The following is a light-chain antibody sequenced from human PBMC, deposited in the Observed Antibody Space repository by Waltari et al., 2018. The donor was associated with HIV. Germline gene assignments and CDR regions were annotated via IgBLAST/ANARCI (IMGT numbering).Light chain of an antibody. V-gene: IGLV2-8*01. CDR2: EVS. CDR3: SSYASSNTDVV. J-gene: IGLJ2*01. Sequence: QSALTQPPSASGSPGQSVTISCTGTSSDVGGYNYVSCYQQHPGKAPKLMIYEVSKRPAGVPDRFSCFKAGHTASLTVSGLQAEDEADYYCSSYASSNTDVVIRGGTKLTVL. CDR1: SSDVGGYNY.